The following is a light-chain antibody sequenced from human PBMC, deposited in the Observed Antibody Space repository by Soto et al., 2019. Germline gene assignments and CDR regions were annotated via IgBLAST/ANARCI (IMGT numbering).Light chain of an antibody. J-gene: IGKJ1*01. CDR3: QQYNNWWT. V-gene: IGKV3-15*01. CDR2: GAS. CDR1: QSVNSK. Sequence: ERGLKQSPGTLSLYTGERATLSCRASQSVNSKLAWYQQKPGRAPRLLIYGASTRATGIPARFSGSGSGTEFTLTISSLQSEDFAVYYWQQYNNWWTFGQGTKVDIK.